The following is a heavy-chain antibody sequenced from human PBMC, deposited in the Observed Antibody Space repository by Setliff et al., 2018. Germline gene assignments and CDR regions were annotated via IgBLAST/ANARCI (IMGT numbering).Heavy chain of an antibody. CDR1: GGSFSGYY. CDR2: INHSGKA. D-gene: IGHD3-22*01. V-gene: IGHV4-34*01. Sequence: SETLSLTCAVYGGSFSGYYWSWIRQPPGKGLEWIGEINHSGKAYYNPSLKSRVTMSVDTSKNHVSLKLSSDTAADTAVYYCARAHTWSLPNDNSGYPGWFDPWGQGTLVTVSS. J-gene: IGHJ5*02. CDR3: ARAHTWSLPNDNSGYPGWFDP.